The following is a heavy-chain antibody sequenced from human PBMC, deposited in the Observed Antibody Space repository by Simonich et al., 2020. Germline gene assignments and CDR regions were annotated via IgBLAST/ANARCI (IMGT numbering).Heavy chain of an antibody. CDR1: GFTFSSYS. V-gene: IGHV3-21*01. J-gene: IGHJ4*02. D-gene: IGHD3-10*01. CDR3: ARDTSYYGSGSYYFDY. Sequence: GGGLVKPGGSLRLSCAASGFTFSSYSMNWVRQAPGKGLEWVSSISSSSSYLYYADSVKGRFTISRANANNSLYLQMNILRAEATAVYYCARDTSYYGSGSYYFDYCGQGTLVTVSS. CDR2: ISSSSSYL.